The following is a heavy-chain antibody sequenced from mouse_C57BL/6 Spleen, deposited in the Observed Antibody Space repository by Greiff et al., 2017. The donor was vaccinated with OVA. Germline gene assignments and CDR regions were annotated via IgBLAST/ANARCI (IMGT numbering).Heavy chain of an antibody. V-gene: IGHV1-50*01. CDR1: GYTFTSYW. Sequence: VQLQQPGAELVKPGASVKLSCKASGYTFTSYWMQWVKQRPGQGLEWIGEIDPSDSYTNYNQKFKGKATLTVDTSSSTAYMQLSSLTSEDSAVYYCAGGYGDYWGQGTTLTVSS. CDR2: IDPSDSYT. J-gene: IGHJ2*01. D-gene: IGHD1-1*02. CDR3: AGGYGDY.